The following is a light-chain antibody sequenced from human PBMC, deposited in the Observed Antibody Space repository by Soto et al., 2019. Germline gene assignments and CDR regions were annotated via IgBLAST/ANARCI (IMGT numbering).Light chain of an antibody. Sequence: EIVLTQSPGTLSLSPGERATLSCRASQSVSSSYLAWYQQKPGQAPRLLIYGASSRATGIPDRFSGSGSGXXXXXXXXRLEPEDFAVYYCQQYGSSPPGTFGGGTKVEIK. J-gene: IGKJ4*01. CDR3: QQYGSSPPGT. V-gene: IGKV3-20*01. CDR1: QSVSSSY. CDR2: GAS.